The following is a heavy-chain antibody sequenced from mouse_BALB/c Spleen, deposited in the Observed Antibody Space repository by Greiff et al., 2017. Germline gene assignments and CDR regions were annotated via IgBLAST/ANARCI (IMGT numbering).Heavy chain of an antibody. CDR1: GFTFSSFG. CDR3: ARDYYGSSYFDY. Sequence: EVHLVESGGGLVQPGGSRKLSCAASGFTFSSFGMHWVRQAPEKGLEWVAYISSGSSTIYYADTVKGRFPISRDNPQNTLFLQLTSLRSEDTAMYYCARDYYGSSYFDYGGQGTTLTVSS. D-gene: IGHD1-1*01. V-gene: IGHV5-17*02. CDR2: ISSGSSTI. J-gene: IGHJ2*01.